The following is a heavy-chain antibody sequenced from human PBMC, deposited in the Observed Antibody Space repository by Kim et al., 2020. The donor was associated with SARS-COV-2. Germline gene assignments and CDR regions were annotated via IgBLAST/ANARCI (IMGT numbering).Heavy chain of an antibody. Sequence: GGSLRLSCAASGFTFTKVWLSWVRQAPGKGLEWVGRIRSKADGGTADYAAPVKGRFTISRDDSKNTLYLQMNSLRAEDTAFYHCTTDYERIGGLCDGETCYPASLWGPGTLVTVSS. CDR3: TTDYERIGGLCDGETCYPASL. CDR2: IRSKADGGTA. CDR1: GFTFTKVW. V-gene: IGHV3-15*01. D-gene: IGHD2-21*01. J-gene: IGHJ4*02.